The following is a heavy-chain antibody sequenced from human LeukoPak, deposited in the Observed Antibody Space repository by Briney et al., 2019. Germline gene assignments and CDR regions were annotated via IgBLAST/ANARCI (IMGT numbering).Heavy chain of an antibody. Sequence: PGGSLRLSCAPSGFPFSSFWMRGVRQAPGKGLVWVANIKQDGSKKDYVDSVKGRFTISRDNAKNSLYLQMNSLRAEDTAVYYCARSAGIVGATVPVDYWGQGTLVTVSS. J-gene: IGHJ4*02. D-gene: IGHD1-26*01. V-gene: IGHV3-7*01. CDR2: IKQDGSKK. CDR3: ARSAGIVGATVPVDY. CDR1: GFPFSSFW.